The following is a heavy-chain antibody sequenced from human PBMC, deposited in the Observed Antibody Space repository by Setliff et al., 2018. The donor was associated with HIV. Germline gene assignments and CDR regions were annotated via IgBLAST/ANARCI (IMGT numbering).Heavy chain of an antibody. CDR3: ARGPLLAGNGPYYFDY. V-gene: IGHV1-69*13. Sequence: SVKVSCKDSGGTFSSHGVSWVRQAPGQGLEWMGGIIPVFGITNYAQNFKGRVTIVADESTRTAYMELSGLRSEDTAVYFCARGPLLAGNGPYYFDYWGQGTLVTVSS. CDR1: GGTFSSHG. D-gene: IGHD7-27*01. CDR2: IIPVFGIT. J-gene: IGHJ4*02.